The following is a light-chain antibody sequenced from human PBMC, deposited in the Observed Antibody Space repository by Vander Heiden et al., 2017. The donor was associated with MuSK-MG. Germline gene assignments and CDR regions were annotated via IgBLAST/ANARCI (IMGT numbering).Light chain of an antibody. V-gene: IGLV1-44*01. CDR1: SSNIGGNA. CDR3: ATEDNSIKVV. Sequence: QSVLTQPPSASGAPGQRVTISCSGSSSNIGGNAVHWYQQPPGTAPILRFYSNTGRPAGVPDRFSGSKSGTSASLAIIGLEAEDDAYYYCATEDNSIKVVFGGGTKLTVL. CDR2: SNT. J-gene: IGLJ3*02.